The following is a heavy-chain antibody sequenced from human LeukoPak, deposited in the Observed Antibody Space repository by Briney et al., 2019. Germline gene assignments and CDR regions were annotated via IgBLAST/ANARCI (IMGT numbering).Heavy chain of an antibody. Sequence: GSVKVSCKASGYTFTSYAMNWVRQAPGQGLEWMGWINTNTGNPTYAQGFTGRFVFSLDTSVSTAYLQIGSLKAEDTAVYYCARDRPYSSGWYLENDAFDIWGQGTMVTVSS. CDR1: GYTFTSYA. J-gene: IGHJ3*02. CDR2: INTNTGNP. CDR3: ARDRPYSSGWYLENDAFDI. D-gene: IGHD6-19*01. V-gene: IGHV7-4-1*01.